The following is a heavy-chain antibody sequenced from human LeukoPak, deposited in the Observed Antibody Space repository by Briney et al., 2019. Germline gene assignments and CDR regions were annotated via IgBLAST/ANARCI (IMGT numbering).Heavy chain of an antibody. V-gene: IGHV4-34*01. Sequence: SETLSLTCAVHGGSFSGYYWAWIRQPPGKGLECIGEINPGGTTNYHPSLKRRVTISADTSKSQFSLELRSVTAADTAVFYCARAKSTVSTYFDSWGQGSLVTVSS. CDR1: GGSFSGYY. J-gene: IGHJ4*02. CDR3: ARAKSTVSTYFDS. CDR2: INPGGTT. D-gene: IGHD4-17*01.